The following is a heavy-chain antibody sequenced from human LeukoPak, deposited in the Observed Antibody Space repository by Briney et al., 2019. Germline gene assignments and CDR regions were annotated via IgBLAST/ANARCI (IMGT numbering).Heavy chain of an antibody. CDR1: GYTFTSYG. V-gene: IGHV1-18*01. J-gene: IGHJ4*02. CDR3: ARDRLTVAGTTSFDN. CDR2: ISAYNGNT. D-gene: IGHD1-7*01. Sequence: ASVKVSCKASGYTFTSYGISWVRQVPGQGLEWMGWISAYNGNTNYAQKLQGRVTMTTDTSTSTAYMELRSLRSDDTAVYYCARDRLTVAGTTSFDNWGQGTLVTVSS.